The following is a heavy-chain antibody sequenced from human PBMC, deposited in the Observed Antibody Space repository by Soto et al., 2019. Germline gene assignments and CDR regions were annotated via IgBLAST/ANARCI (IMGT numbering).Heavy chain of an antibody. CDR1: GFTFSSYA. Sequence: QVQLVESGGGVVQPGRSLRLSCAASGFTFSSYAMHWVRQAPGKGLEWVAVISYDGSNKYYADSVKGRFTISRDNSKNTLYLQMNSLGAEDTAVYYCARGPLSGYSYEKAISAFDIWGQGTMVTVSS. CDR2: ISYDGSNK. V-gene: IGHV3-30-3*01. J-gene: IGHJ3*02. CDR3: ARGPLSGYSYEKAISAFDI. D-gene: IGHD5-18*01.